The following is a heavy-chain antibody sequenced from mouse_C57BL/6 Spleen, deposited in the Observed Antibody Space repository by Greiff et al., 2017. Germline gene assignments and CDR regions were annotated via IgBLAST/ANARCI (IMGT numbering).Heavy chain of an antibody. CDR3: ARPITTVVANYYAMDY. D-gene: IGHD1-1*01. Sequence: EVQLQQSGGGLVKPGGSLKLSCAASGFTFSDYGMHWVRQAPEKGLEWVAYISSGSSTIYYADTVKGRFTISRDNAKNTLFLQMTSLRSEDTAMYYCARPITTVVANYYAMDYWGQGTSVTVSS. J-gene: IGHJ4*01. V-gene: IGHV5-17*01. CDR1: GFTFSDYG. CDR2: ISSGSSTI.